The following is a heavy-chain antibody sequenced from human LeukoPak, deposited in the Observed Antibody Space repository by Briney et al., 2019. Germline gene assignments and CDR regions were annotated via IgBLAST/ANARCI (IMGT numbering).Heavy chain of an antibody. D-gene: IGHD2-21*02. CDR1: GFTPSSYR. V-gene: IGHV3-15*01. J-gene: IGHJ4*02. CDR3: TTDLPGGDDDD. Sequence: GGSLRHSCAASGFTPSSYRMNSVRPAPGEGVEWVGRIKSKTDGGKTDYAASGKGRCTNSRDDSKNTLYLQMNRPETDDTAVYYCTTDLPGGDDDDWGQGTLVTVSS. CDR2: IKSKTDGGKT.